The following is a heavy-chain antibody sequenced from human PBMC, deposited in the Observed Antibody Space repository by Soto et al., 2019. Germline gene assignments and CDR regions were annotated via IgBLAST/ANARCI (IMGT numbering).Heavy chain of an antibody. CDR3: ARDAAPIVVVPAAQGIYFDY. D-gene: IGHD2-2*01. J-gene: IGHJ4*02. V-gene: IGHV3-48*02. CDR1: GFTFSSYA. Sequence: SLRLSCAASGFTFSSYAMSWVRQAPGKGLEWVSYISSSSSTIYYADSVKGRFTISRDNAKNSLYLQMNSLRDEDTAVYYCARDAAPIVVVPAAQGIYFDYWGQGTLVTVSS. CDR2: ISSSSSTI.